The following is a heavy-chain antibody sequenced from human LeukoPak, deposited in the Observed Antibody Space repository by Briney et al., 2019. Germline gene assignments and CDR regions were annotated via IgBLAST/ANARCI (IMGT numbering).Heavy chain of an antibody. J-gene: IGHJ4*02. CDR1: GYTFTSYD. D-gene: IGHD2-15*01. V-gene: IGHV1-8*01. Sequence: ASVKVSCKASGYTFTSYDINWVRQAAGQGLEWMGWMNPNSGNTVYAQKFQGRVTMTRNTSISTAYMELSSLRSEDTAVYYCARGGDCSGGSCYLIDYWGQGTLVTVSS. CDR3: ARGGDCSGGSCYLIDY. CDR2: MNPNSGNT.